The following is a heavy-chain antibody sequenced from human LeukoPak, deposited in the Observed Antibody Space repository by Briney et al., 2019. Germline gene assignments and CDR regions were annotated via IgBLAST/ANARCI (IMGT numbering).Heavy chain of an antibody. D-gene: IGHD3-22*01. CDR2: INHSGST. Sequence: PSETLSLTCAVYGGSFSGYYWSWIRQPPGKGLEWIGEINHSGSTNYNPSLKSRVTISVDTSKNQFFLKLSSVTAADTAVYYCARLRATLTVVVTLFDSWGQGTLVTVSS. V-gene: IGHV4-34*01. CDR3: ARLRATLTVVVTLFDS. CDR1: GGSFSGYY. J-gene: IGHJ4*02.